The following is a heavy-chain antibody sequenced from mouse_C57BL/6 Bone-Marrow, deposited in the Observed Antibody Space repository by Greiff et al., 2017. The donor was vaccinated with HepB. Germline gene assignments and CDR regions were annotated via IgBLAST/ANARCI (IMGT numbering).Heavy chain of an antibody. Sequence: VQLKQSGPELVKPGASVKIPCKASGYTFTDYNMDWVKQSHGKSLEWIGDINPNNGGTIYNQKFKGKATLTVDKSASTAYMELRSLTSEDTAVYYCARRGFTTVVANPYYFDYWGQGTTLTVSS. CDR2: INPNNGGT. CDR3: ARRGFTTVVANPYYFDY. CDR1: GYTFTDYN. V-gene: IGHV1-18*01. D-gene: IGHD1-1*01. J-gene: IGHJ2*01.